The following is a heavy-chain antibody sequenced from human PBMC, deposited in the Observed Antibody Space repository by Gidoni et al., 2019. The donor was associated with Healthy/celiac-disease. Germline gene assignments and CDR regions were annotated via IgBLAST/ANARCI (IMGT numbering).Heavy chain of an antibody. D-gene: IGHD3-3*01. V-gene: IGHV4-34*01. CDR1: GGSFSGYF. CDR3: ARVAEYDFWSGWWWSDP. J-gene: IGHJ5*02. Sequence: QVQLQQWGAGLLTPSETLSLTGAVYGGSFSGYFWSWTRQPPGKGLEWIGEINHSGSTNYNPSLKSRVTISVDTSKNQFSLKLSSVTAADTAVYYCARVAEYDFWSGWWWSDPWGQGTLVTVSS. CDR2: INHSGST.